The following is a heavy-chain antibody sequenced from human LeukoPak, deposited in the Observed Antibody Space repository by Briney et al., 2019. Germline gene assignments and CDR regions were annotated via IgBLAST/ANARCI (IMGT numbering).Heavy chain of an antibody. D-gene: IGHD4-17*01. Sequence: GESLKISCKGSGYSFTSYWIDWVRQMPGKGLEWMGIIYPGDSDTRYSPSFQGQVTISADKSISTAYLQWSSLKASDTAMYYCARKVGATVTTLWFDPWGQGTLVTVSS. CDR1: GYSFTSYW. CDR2: IYPGDSDT. V-gene: IGHV5-51*01. CDR3: ARKVGATVTTLWFDP. J-gene: IGHJ5*02.